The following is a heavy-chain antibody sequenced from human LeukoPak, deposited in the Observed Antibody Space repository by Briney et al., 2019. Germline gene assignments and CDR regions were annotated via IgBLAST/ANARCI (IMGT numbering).Heavy chain of an antibody. D-gene: IGHD6-13*01. CDR1: GGSISSGGYY. J-gene: IGHJ4*02. Sequence: PSQTLSLTCTVSGGSISSGGYYWSWIRQPPGKGLEWIGYIYYSGSTNYNPSLKSRVTISVDTSKNQFSLKLSSVTAADTAVYYCARHSELIAAAGFDYWGQGTLVTVSS. CDR3: ARHSELIAAAGFDY. V-gene: IGHV4-61*08. CDR2: IYYSGST.